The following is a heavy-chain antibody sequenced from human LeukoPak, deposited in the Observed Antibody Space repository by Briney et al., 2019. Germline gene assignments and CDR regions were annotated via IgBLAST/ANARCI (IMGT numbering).Heavy chain of an antibody. CDR2: IHYSGSA. CDR1: GGSISSGDYY. D-gene: IGHD6-19*01. Sequence: SQTLSLTCTVSGGSISSGDYYWSWIRQHPGKGLEWIGYIHYSGSAYYNPSLKSRVTMSMDTSKNQFSLKLSSVTAADTAVYYCARGGIGVAGYYYYYGMDVWGQGTTVAVSS. CDR3: ARGGIGVAGYYYYYGMDV. V-gene: IGHV4-31*03. J-gene: IGHJ6*02.